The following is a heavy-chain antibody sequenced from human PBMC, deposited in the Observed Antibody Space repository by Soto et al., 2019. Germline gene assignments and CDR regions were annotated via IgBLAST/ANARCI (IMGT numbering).Heavy chain of an antibody. D-gene: IGHD2-2*01. CDR3: ARWAGIVVVPAVPYYYYGMDV. CDR2: IIPIFGTA. V-gene: IGHV1-69*01. CDR1: GGTFSSYA. J-gene: IGHJ6*02. Sequence: QVQLVQSGAEVKKPGSSVKVSCKASGGTFSSYAISWVRQAPGQGLEWMGGIIPIFGTANYAQKFQGRVTITADESTSTAYMELSSLRSEDTAVYYCARWAGIVVVPAVPYYYYGMDVWGQGTTVTVSS.